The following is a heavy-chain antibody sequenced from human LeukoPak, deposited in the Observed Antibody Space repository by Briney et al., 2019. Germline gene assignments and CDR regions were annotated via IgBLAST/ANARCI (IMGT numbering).Heavy chain of an antibody. D-gene: IGHD6-19*01. Sequence: ASVKVSCKASGYAFTSYAMHWVRQAPGQRLEWMGWINAGNGNTKYSQKFQGRVTITRDTSASTACMELSSLRSDDTAVYYCARKYSSGWYGSTSTYFDYWGQGTLVTVSS. V-gene: IGHV1-3*01. CDR3: ARKYSSGWYGSTSTYFDY. CDR1: GYAFTSYA. CDR2: INAGNGNT. J-gene: IGHJ4*02.